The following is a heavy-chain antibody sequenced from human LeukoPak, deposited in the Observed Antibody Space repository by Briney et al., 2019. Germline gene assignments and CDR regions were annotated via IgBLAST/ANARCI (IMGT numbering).Heavy chain of an antibody. CDR3: ARELALSMDV. V-gene: IGHV3-11*01. CDR2: ISSSGSTI. D-gene: IGHD6-13*01. CDR1: GFTFSDYY. J-gene: IGHJ6*02. Sequence: GGSLRLSCAASGFTFSDYYMSWIRQAPGKGLECVSYISSSGSTIYYADSVKGRFTISRDNAKNSLYLQMNSRRGEDTAVYYCARELALSMDVWGQGTTVTVSS.